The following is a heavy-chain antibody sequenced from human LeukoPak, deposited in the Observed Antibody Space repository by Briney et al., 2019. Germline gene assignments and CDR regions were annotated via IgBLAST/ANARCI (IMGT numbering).Heavy chain of an antibody. V-gene: IGHV4-59*01. CDR2: XYYSGST. D-gene: IGHD2-15*01. Sequence: SETLSLTCTVSGGSISSYYWSWIRQPPGEGLXXXXXXYYSGSTNYNPSLKSRVTISVDTSKNQFSLKLSSVTAADTAVYYSARGLYCSGGSCFYDYWGQGTLVTVSS. CDR3: ARGLYCSGGSCFYDY. J-gene: IGHJ4*02. CDR1: GGSISSYY.